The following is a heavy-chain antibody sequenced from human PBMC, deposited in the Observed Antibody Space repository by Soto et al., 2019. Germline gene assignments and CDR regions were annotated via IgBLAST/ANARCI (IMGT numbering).Heavy chain of an antibody. V-gene: IGHV4-39*02. CDR3: AREIAARSNYYYYYMDV. D-gene: IGHD6-6*01. CDR2: IYYSGST. J-gene: IGHJ6*03. CDR1: GGSISSSSYY. Sequence: QLQLQESGPGLVKPSETLSLTCTVSGGSISSSSYYWGWIRQPPGKGLEWIGSIYYSGSTYYNPSLKSRVTISVDPSKNQFSLKLSSVTAADTAVYYCAREIAARSNYYYYYMDVWGKGTTVTVSS.